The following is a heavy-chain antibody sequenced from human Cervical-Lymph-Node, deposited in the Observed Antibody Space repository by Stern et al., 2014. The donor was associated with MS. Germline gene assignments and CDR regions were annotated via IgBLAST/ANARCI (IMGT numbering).Heavy chain of an antibody. Sequence: DQLVESGPGLVKPSGTLSLTCAVSGGSISSSNWWRWVRQPPGKGLEWIGEVYHSGSTNYNPSLKSRVTISVDKSKNHFSLRLSSVTAAGTAVYYCARATSKGYFDYWGQGTLVTVSS. CDR3: ARATSKGYFDY. CDR2: VYHSGST. CDR1: GGSISSSNW. V-gene: IGHV4-4*02. J-gene: IGHJ4*02.